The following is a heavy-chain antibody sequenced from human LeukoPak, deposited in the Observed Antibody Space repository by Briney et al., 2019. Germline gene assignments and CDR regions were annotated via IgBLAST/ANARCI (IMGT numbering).Heavy chain of an antibody. CDR2: INGDTSEI. D-gene: IGHD4-17*01. CDR1: GFTFSMSW. CDR3: GRGLPTVTSIDY. V-gene: IGHV3-7*01. J-gene: IGHJ4*02. Sequence: GGSLRLSCAASGFTFSMSWMIWVRPAPGKGLEWVASINGDTSEIHYVDSVKGRFTISRDNTKDSLYLQMNSLRAEDTAVYYCGRGLPTVTSIDYWGQGTLVTVSS.